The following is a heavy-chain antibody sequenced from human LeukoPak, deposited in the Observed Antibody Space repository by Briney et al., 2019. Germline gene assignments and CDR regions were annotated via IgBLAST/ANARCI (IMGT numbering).Heavy chain of an antibody. CDR2: IDHENGEE. D-gene: IGHD2-21*02. Sequence: AAVKETCMVSGYSLSELLIHWVRQPLGKGLEWMAGIDHENGEEVSAQNFQGRVTVAKDTSTDTAYMELSGLKSEDSAIYYCATEGDCSLDYWGQGTLVIVSS. V-gene: IGHV1-24*01. CDR1: GYSLSELL. J-gene: IGHJ4*02. CDR3: ATEGDCSLDY.